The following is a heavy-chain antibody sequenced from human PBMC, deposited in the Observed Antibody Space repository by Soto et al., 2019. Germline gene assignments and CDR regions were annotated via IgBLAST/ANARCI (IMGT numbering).Heavy chain of an antibody. Sequence: ASVKVSCKASGYTFTSYDINCVRQATRQGFEWMGWINPNSGNTNYAQKFQGWVTMTRDTSISTAYMELSRLRSDDTAVYYCARSGRIAAAGINNWFDPWGQGTLVTVSS. J-gene: IGHJ5*02. CDR1: GYTFTSYD. CDR2: INPNSGNT. D-gene: IGHD6-13*01. V-gene: IGHV1-2*04. CDR3: ARSGRIAAAGINNWFDP.